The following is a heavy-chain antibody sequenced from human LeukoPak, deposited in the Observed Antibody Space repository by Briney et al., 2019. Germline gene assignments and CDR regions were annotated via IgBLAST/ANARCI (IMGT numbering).Heavy chain of an antibody. CDR3: ACSIPVDTAMVPERCNWFDP. CDR2: IYYSGST. J-gene: IGHJ5*02. Sequence: SETLSLTCTVSGGSISSYYWSWIRQPPGKGLEWIGYIYYSGSTNYNPSLKSRVTISVDTSKNQFSLKLSSVTAADTAVYYCACSIPVDTAMVPERCNWFDPWGQGTLVTVSS. CDR1: GGSISSYY. D-gene: IGHD5-18*01. V-gene: IGHV4-59*12.